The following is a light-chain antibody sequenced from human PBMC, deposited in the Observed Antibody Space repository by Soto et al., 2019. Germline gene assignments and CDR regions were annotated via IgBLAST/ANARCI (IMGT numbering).Light chain of an antibody. J-gene: IGLJ3*02. V-gene: IGLV2-14*01. CDR1: SSDVGNYNY. Sequence: QSALTQPASVSGSPGQSITISCTGTSSDVGNYNYVSWYQLHPGKAPKLMIYEVTNRPSGVSDLFSGSKSGNTASLTVSGLQAEDEGDYYCSSYVRSSSSWVFGGGTKVTVL. CDR3: SSYVRSSSSWV. CDR2: EVT.